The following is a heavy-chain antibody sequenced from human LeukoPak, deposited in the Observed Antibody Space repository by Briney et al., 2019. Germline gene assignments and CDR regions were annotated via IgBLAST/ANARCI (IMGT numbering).Heavy chain of an antibody. D-gene: IGHD3-22*01. CDR2: INHSGST. V-gene: IGHV4-34*01. CDR3: ARGRYYDSSGYHGFDY. Sequence: SETLSLTCAVYGGSFSGYYWSWIRQPPGKGLEWIGEINHSGSTNYNPSLKSRVTISVDTSKNQFSLKLSSVTAADTAVYYCARGRYYDSSGYHGFDYWGQGTLVTVSS. J-gene: IGHJ4*02. CDR1: GGSFSGYY.